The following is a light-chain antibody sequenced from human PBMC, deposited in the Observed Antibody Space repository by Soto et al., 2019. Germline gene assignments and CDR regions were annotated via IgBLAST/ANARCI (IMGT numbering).Light chain of an antibody. CDR1: QSVSDNY. V-gene: IGKV3-20*01. CDR2: AAS. J-gene: IGKJ1*01. Sequence: EIVLTQSPGTLSLSPGEGATLSCRASQSVSDNYLAWYQQKPGQAPRLVIYAASSRATGIPDRFSGSGSGTDFTLTINRLEAEDFAVYYCQQYASTPWTFGQGTKVEIK. CDR3: QQYASTPWT.